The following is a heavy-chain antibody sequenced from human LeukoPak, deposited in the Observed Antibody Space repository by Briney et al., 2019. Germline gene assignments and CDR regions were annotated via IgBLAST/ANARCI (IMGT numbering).Heavy chain of an antibody. D-gene: IGHD3-9*01. V-gene: IGHV1-2*02. J-gene: IGHJ6*02. CDR2: INPNSGGT. Sequence: EASVKVSCKASGYTFTGYYMHWVRQAPGQGLEWMGWINPNSGGTNYAQKFQGRVTMTRDTSTSTVYMELSSLRSEDTAVYYCASIRGDLTTDYYDILRDYYGMDVWGQGTTVTVPS. CDR1: GYTFTGYY. CDR3: ASIRGDLTTDYYDILRDYYGMDV.